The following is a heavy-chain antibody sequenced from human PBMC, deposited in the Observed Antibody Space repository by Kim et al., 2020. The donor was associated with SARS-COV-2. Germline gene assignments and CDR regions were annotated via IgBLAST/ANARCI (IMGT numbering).Heavy chain of an antibody. CDR3: AKDIVLMVYANPFDY. V-gene: IGHV3-23*01. D-gene: IGHD2-8*01. CDR2: ISGSGGST. J-gene: IGHJ4*02. Sequence: GGSLRLSCAASGFTFSSYAMSWVRQAPGKGLEWVSAISGSGGSTYYADSVKGRFTISRDNSKNTLYLQMNSLRAEDTAVYYCAKDIVLMVYANPFDYWGQGTLVTVSS. CDR1: GFTFSSYA.